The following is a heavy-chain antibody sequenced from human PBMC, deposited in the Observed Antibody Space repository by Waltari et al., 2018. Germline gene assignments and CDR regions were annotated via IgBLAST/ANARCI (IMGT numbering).Heavy chain of an antibody. CDR3: ARDYYDSSGYYTCHDY. J-gene: IGHJ4*02. D-gene: IGHD3-22*01. Sequence: VQLQQWGAGLLKPSETLSLTCAVYGGSFSGYYWSWIRQPPGKGLEWIGEINHSGSTNYNPSLKSRVTISVDTSKNQFSLKLSSVTAADTAVYYCARDYYDSSGYYTCHDYWGQGTLVTVSS. CDR1: GGSFSGYY. CDR2: INHSGST. V-gene: IGHV4-34*01.